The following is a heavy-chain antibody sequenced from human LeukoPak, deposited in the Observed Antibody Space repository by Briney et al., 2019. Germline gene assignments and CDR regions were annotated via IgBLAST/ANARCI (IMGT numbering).Heavy chain of an antibody. J-gene: IGHJ6*03. CDR1: GGSISTYY. D-gene: IGHD2-21*02. Sequence: SETLSLTCSVSGGSISTYYWSWIRQPPGKGLEWIGYNYYSGSGIYSPSLKSRVTISLDTSKNQFSLKLSSVTAADTAVYHCARGLIPFPRHYYYLDVWGKGTTVIVSS. V-gene: IGHV4-59*01. CDR3: ARGLIPFPRHYYYLDV. CDR2: NYYSGSG.